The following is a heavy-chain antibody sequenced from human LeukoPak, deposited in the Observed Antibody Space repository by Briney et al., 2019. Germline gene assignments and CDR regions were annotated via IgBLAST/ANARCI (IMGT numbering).Heavy chain of an antibody. D-gene: IGHD2-2*01. CDR1: GFTFSSYG. CDR2: IWYDGTNK. CDR3: ARVGGYCSSTSCYGYYYYGMDV. J-gene: IGHJ6*02. Sequence: GGSLRLSCAASGFTFSSYGMHWVRQAPGKGLEWVAVIWYDGTNKYYADSVKGRFTISRDNSKNTLFLQMSSLRAEDTAVYYCARVGGYCSSTSCYGYYYYGMDVWGQGTTVTVSS. V-gene: IGHV3-33*01.